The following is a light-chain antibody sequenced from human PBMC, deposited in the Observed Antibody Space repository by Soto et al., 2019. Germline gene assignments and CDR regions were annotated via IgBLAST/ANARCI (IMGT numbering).Light chain of an antibody. CDR1: QSVSSN. J-gene: IGKJ1*01. CDR2: GAS. Sequence: IVLTQSPATLSLSPWERATLSCRASQSVSSNLAWYQQKPGQAPRLLIYGASTRATAIPASFSGSGSGTDFTLTISSLQSEDFAVYYCQHYNNWPWTFGQGTKVDIK. V-gene: IGKV3-15*01. CDR3: QHYNNWPWT.